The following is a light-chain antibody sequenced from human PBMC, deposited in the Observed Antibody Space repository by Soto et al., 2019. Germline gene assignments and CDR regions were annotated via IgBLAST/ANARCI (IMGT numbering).Light chain of an antibody. Sequence: VLTQPPSVSVAPRQTARITCGGNNIGSKSVHWYQQKPGQAPVLVVYDDSGRPSGIPERFSGSNSENTATLTISRVEAGDEADYYCQVWDSSTDLWVFGGGTKLTVL. V-gene: IGLV3-21*02. CDR2: DDS. CDR1: NIGSKS. CDR3: QVWDSSTDLWV. J-gene: IGLJ3*02.